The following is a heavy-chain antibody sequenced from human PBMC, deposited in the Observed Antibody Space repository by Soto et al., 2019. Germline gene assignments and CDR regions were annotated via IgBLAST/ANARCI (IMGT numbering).Heavy chain of an antibody. V-gene: IGHV4-31*03. CDR3: ASYYDFWSGYNFGSPGNWFDP. Sequence: LSLTCTVSGGSISSGGYYWSWIRQHPGKGLEWIGYIYYSGSTYYNPSLKSRVTISVDTSKNQFSLKLSSVTAADTAVYYCASYYDFWSGYNFGSPGNWFDPWGQGTLVTVSS. CDR1: GGSISSGGYY. D-gene: IGHD3-3*01. J-gene: IGHJ5*02. CDR2: IYYSGST.